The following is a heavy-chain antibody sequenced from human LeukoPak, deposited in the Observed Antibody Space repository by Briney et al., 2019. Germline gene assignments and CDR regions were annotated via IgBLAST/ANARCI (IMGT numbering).Heavy chain of an antibody. CDR2: IYSDNT. CDR3: AKRRGSGSYGFYYYYYMDV. V-gene: IGHV3-66*03. Sequence: PGGSLRLSCTVSGFTVSSNSMSWVRQAPGKGLEWVSFIYSDNTHYSDSVKGRFTISRDNSKNTLYLQMNSLRAEDTAVYYCAKRRGSGSYGFYYYYYMDVWGKGTTVTISS. D-gene: IGHD3-10*01. J-gene: IGHJ6*03. CDR1: GFTVSSNS.